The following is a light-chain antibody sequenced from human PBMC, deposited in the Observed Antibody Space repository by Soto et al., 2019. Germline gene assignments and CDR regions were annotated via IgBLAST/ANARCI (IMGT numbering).Light chain of an antibody. V-gene: IGKV3-15*01. CDR1: QSVRSN. J-gene: IGKJ1*01. Sequence: EIVMTQSPATLSVSPGEGATLSCRASQSVRSNLAWYQQKPGQAPRLLIYGASTRATGITARFSGGGSGTEFTLTISSLQSEDFAVYYCQQYNNWPRTFGQGTKVDIK. CDR2: GAS. CDR3: QQYNNWPRT.